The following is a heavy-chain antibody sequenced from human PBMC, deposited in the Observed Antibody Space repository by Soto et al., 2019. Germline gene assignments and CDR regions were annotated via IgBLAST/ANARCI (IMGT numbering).Heavy chain of an antibody. J-gene: IGHJ4*02. CDR2: IYYSGST. CDR1: GGSISSGDYY. CDR3: ARVGGFGATTIDY. V-gene: IGHV4-30-4*01. Sequence: QVQLQESGPGLVKPSQTLSLTCTVSGGSISSGDYYWSWIRQPPGKGLEWIGYIYYSGSTYYNPSLKSRITISVDTSKNQFSLKLISVTAADTAVYYCARVGGFGATTIDYCGQGTLVTVSS. D-gene: IGHD3-10*01.